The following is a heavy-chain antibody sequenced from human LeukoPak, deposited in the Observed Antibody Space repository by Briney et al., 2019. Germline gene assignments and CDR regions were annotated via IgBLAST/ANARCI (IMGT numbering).Heavy chain of an antibody. CDR1: GFTFSSYA. J-gene: IGHJ3*02. CDR3: ARGGQLADAFDI. D-gene: IGHD6-13*01. CDR2: IYYSGST. V-gene: IGHV4-59*01. Sequence: GSLRLSCAASGFTFSSYAMSWVRQAPGKGLEWIGDIYYSGSTNYNPSLKSRVTISVDTSKNQFSLKLSSVTAADTAVYYCARGGQLADAFDIWGQGTMVTVSS.